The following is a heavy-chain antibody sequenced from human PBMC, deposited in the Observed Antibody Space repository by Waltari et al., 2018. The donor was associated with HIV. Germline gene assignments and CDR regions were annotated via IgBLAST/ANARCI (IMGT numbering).Heavy chain of an antibody. CDR2: IIPILGIA. CDR1: GGTFSSYA. V-gene: IGHV1-69*04. Sequence: QVQLVQSGAEVKKPGSSVKVSCKASGGTFSSYAISWVRQAPGQGLEWMGRIIPILGIANYAQKFQGRVTITADKSTSTAYMELSSLRSEDTAVYYCARGGYSKGSWAYYYGMDVWGQGTTVTVSS. D-gene: IGHD3-10*01. CDR3: ARGGYSKGSWAYYYGMDV. J-gene: IGHJ6*02.